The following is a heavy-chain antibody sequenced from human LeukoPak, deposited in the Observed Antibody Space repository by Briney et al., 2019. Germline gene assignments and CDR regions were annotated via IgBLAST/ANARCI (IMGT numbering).Heavy chain of an antibody. J-gene: IGHJ4*02. V-gene: IGHV5-51*01. D-gene: IGHD2-2*01. CDR2: IYPGDSDT. CDR3: ARLDCSSTTCPCNY. Sequence: GWLRQPPGKGLEWMGIIYPGDSDTRYSPSFQGQVTISADKSISTAYLQWSSLKASDTAMYYCARLDCSSTTCPCNYWGQGTLVTVSS.